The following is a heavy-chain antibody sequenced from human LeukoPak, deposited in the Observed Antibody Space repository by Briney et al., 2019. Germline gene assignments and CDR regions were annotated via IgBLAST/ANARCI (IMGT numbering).Heavy chain of an antibody. Sequence: PSETLSLTCTVSGGSISSSSYYWGWIRQPPGKGLEWIGSIYYSGSIYYNPSLKSRVTISVDTSKNQFSLKLSSVTAADTAVYYCAKDGRATVHFDSWGQGTLVTVSS. D-gene: IGHD1-1*01. CDR3: AKDGRATVHFDS. J-gene: IGHJ4*02. CDR2: IYYSGSI. CDR1: GGSISSSSYY. V-gene: IGHV4-39*07.